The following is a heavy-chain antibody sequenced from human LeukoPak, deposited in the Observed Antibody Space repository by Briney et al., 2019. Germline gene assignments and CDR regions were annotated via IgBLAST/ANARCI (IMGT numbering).Heavy chain of an antibody. V-gene: IGHV3-7*01. D-gene: IGHD3-9*01. CDR3: ARAPTYDILTGPHTYFDY. CDR1: GFTFSRYW. J-gene: IGHJ4*02. Sequence: PGGSLRLSCAASGFTFSRYWMSWVRQAPGKGLEWVANIKKDGSEKYYVDSVKGRFTISRDNAKNSLYLQMNSLRAEDTAVYYCARAPTYDILTGPHTYFDYWGQGTLVTVSS. CDR2: IKKDGSEK.